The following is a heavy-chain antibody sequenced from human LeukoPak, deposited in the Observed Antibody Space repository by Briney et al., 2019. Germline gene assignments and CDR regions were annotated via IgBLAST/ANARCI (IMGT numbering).Heavy chain of an antibody. Sequence: GGSLRLSCAASGFTFSNAWMSWVRQAPGKGLEWVGRIKSKTDGGTTDYAAPVKGRFTISRDDSENTLYLQMNSLKTEGTAVYYCTTEGTDRYCSGGSCYLAIYWGQGTLVTVSS. J-gene: IGHJ4*02. CDR2: IKSKTDGGTT. V-gene: IGHV3-15*01. CDR1: GFTFSNAW. D-gene: IGHD2-15*01. CDR3: TTEGTDRYCSGGSCYLAIY.